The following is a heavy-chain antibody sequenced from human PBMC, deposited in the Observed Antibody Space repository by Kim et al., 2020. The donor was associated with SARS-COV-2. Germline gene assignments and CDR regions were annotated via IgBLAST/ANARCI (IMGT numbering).Heavy chain of an antibody. CDR2: INHSGST. CDR1: GGSFSGYY. V-gene: IGHV4-34*01. CDR3: ARGEGTIFGVVKE. D-gene: IGHD3-3*01. J-gene: IGHJ4*02. Sequence: SETLSLTCAVYGGSFSGYYWSWIRQPPGKGLEWIGEINHSGSTNYNPSLKSRVTISVDTSKNQFSLKLSSVTAADTAVYYCARGEGTIFGVVKEWGQGTL.